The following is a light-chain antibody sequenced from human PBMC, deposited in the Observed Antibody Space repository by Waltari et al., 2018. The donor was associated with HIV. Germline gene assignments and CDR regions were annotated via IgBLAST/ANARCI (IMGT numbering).Light chain of an antibody. CDR1: SSNIGNNY. V-gene: IGLV1-51*02. CDR2: END. CDR3: GTWDTSLIAGGV. J-gene: IGLJ3*02. Sequence: QSVLTQPPSVPAAPGQKVTISCSGSSSNIGNNYVSWYQHFPGTAPKLLIFENDKRPSGIPDRFSGSKSGTSATLGITGLQTGDEADYYCGTWDTSLIAGGVFGGGTKLTVL.